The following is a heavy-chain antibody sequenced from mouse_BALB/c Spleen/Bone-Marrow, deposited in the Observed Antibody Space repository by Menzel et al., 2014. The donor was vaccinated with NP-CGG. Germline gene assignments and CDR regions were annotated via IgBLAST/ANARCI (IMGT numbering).Heavy chain of an antibody. CDR1: GYNFNNYW. CDR3: ARDGKYPLAMEC. V-gene: IGHV1-87*01. CDR2: IYPGDGDT. D-gene: IGHD2-1*01. Sequence: VQLQQSWAELARPGASVKLSCKASGYNFNNYWMQWIKQRPGQGLEWIGAIYPGDGDTRYTQKFKGKATLTADKSSSTAYMQLSSLASEDSAVYYCARDGKYPLAMECWCQGTSVNVTS. J-gene: IGHJ4*01.